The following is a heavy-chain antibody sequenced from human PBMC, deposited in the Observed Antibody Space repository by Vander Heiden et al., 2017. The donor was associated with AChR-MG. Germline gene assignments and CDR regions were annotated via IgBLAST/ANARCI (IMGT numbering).Heavy chain of an antibody. CDR2: IWYDGSNT. CDR3: ARDESNAFDI. Sequence: QVQLVESGGGVVQPGRGLRLSCAASGFTFSSHGMHWVRQAPGKGLEWVAAIWYDGSNTYYADSVKGRFTISRDNSKNTLYLQMNSLRAEDTAVYYCARDESNAFDIWGQGTMVTVSS. J-gene: IGHJ3*02. V-gene: IGHV3-33*01. D-gene: IGHD6-6*01. CDR1: GFTFSSHG.